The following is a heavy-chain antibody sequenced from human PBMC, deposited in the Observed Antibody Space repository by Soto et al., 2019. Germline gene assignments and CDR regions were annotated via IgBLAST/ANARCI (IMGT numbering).Heavy chain of an antibody. V-gene: IGHV4-39*01. J-gene: IGHJ4*02. D-gene: IGHD3-3*01. CDR2: IYYSGST. CDR3: ARGISLTIFGVVIRNYFDY. CDR1: GGSISSSIYY. Sequence: SETLSLACTVSGGSISSSIYYWGWIRQPPGKGLEWIGSIYYSGSTYYNPSLKSRVTISVDTSKNQFSLKLSSVTAADTAVYYCARGISLTIFGVVIRNYFDYWGQGTLVTVSS.